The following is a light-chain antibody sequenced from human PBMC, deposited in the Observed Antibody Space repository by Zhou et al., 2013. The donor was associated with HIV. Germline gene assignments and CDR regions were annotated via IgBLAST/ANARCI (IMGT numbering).Light chain of an antibody. CDR2: AAS. Sequence: DIQMTQSPSSLSASIGDRVTITCRASHNISSYLNWYQQKPGKAPKFLIYAASNLQSGVPPRFSGSGSGTDFTLIINSLQLEDFGTYYCQQSYSTVKTFGQGTKVEIK. V-gene: IGKV1-39*01. CDR3: QQSYSTVKT. CDR1: HNISSY. J-gene: IGKJ1*01.